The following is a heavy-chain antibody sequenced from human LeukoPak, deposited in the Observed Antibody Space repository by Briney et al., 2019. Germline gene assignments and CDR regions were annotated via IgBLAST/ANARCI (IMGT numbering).Heavy chain of an antibody. CDR2: MFYSGGS. CDR3: AREMGSGWYPRYAFDI. V-gene: IGHV4-39*07. J-gene: IGHJ3*02. D-gene: IGHD6-19*01. CDR1: GGSISSRSYY. Sequence: SETLSLTCTVSGGSISSRSYYWGWLRQPPGKGLEWIGSMFYSGGSYYNPSLQSRVTISVDTSKNQFSLKLSSVTAADTAVYYCAREMGSGWYPRYAFDIWGQGTMVTVSS.